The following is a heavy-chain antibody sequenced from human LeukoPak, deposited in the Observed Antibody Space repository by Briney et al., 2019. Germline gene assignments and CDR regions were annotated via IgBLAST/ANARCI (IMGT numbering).Heavy chain of an antibody. CDR2: ITPFNANT. V-gene: IGHV1-45*02. CDR3: ARSPFSGYDDAFDI. Sequence: GASVKVSCKASGYTFTYRYLHWVRQAPGQALEWMGWITPFNANTNYAQHFQDRVTITRDRSRSTVYMGMSSLTSEDTAMYYCARSPFSGYDDAFDIWGQGTMVTVSS. D-gene: IGHD5-12*01. CDR1: GYTFTYRY. J-gene: IGHJ3*02.